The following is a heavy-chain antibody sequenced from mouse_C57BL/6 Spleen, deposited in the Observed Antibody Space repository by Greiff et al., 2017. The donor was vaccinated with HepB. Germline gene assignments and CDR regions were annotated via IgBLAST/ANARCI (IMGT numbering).Heavy chain of an antibody. V-gene: IGHV1-80*01. Sequence: QVQLKESGAELVKPGASVKISCKASGYAFSSYWMNWVKQRPGKGLEWIGQIYPGDGDTNYNGKFKGKATLTADKSSSTAYMQLSSLTSEDSAVYFCARGGYYARDYWGQGTSVTVSS. CDR3: ARGGYYARDY. CDR2: IYPGDGDT. CDR1: GYAFSSYW. J-gene: IGHJ4*01.